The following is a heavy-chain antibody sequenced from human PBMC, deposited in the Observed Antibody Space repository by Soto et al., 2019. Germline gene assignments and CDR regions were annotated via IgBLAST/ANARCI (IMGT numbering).Heavy chain of an antibody. V-gene: IGHV4-59*08. Sequence: SETLSLTCTVSGGSISSYYWSWIRQPPGKGLEWIGYIYYSGSTNYNPSLKSRVTISVDTSKNQFSLKLSSVTAADTAVYYCARLGQQEGYYYYYMDVWGKGTTVTVSS. J-gene: IGHJ6*03. CDR1: GGSISSYY. CDR2: IYYSGST. CDR3: ARLGQQEGYYYYYMDV. D-gene: IGHD6-13*01.